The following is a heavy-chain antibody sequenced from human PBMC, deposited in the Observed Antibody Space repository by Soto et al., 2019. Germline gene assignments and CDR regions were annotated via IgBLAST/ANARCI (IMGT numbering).Heavy chain of an antibody. CDR2: IYYSGTT. CDR3: ARHLRRGPIVKRMDV. Sequence: PSETLSLTCTVSGGSISSSGYYWGWTRQPPGKGLEWIGSIYYSGTTYYDPSLKSRVTMSVDTSKNQFSLKLSYMTAADTAVYYCARHLRRGPIVKRMDVWGQGTTVTVSS. D-gene: IGHD2-21*01. CDR1: GGSISSSGYY. J-gene: IGHJ6*02. V-gene: IGHV4-39*01.